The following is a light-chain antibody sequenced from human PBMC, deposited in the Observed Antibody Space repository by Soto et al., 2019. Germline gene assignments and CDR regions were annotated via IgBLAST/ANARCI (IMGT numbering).Light chain of an antibody. V-gene: IGLV2-8*01. CDR1: SSDVGASNY. J-gene: IGLJ2*01. CDR3: SSHAGGNDVGVI. CDR2: EVN. Sequence: QSALTQPPSASGSPGQSVTISCTGTSSDVGASNYVSWYQQYPGKVPKLMISEVNKRPPGVPDRFSGSKSGNTASLTVSGLQADDEADYSCSSHAGGNDVGVIFGGGTKLTVL.